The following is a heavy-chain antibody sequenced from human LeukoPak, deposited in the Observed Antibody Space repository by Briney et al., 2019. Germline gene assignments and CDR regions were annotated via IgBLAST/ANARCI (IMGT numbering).Heavy chain of an antibody. CDR3: ARDPRAPTVAYDAFDI. CDR1: VAAFSSYS. V-gene: IGHV1-69*13. CDR2: LIPIFGTA. J-gene: IGHJ3*02. D-gene: IGHD2-15*01. Sequence: GASVKLSCTASVAAFSSYSISCVRQAPGQPLEWVVELIPIFGTATYAQKFQGRVTITADESTSTAYLELSSLRSEDTAVYYCARDPRAPTVAYDAFDIWGQGTMVTVSS.